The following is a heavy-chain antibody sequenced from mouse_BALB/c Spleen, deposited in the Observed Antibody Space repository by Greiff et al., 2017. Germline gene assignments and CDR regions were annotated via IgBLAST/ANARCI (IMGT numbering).Heavy chain of an antibody. D-gene: IGHD2-1*01. CDR2: IDPANGNT. J-gene: IGHJ1*01. CDR3: ARGNYVWYFDV. Sequence: EVQGVESGAELVKPGASVKLSCTASGFNIKDTYMHWVKQRPEQGLEWIGRIDPANGNTKYDPKFQGKATITADTSSNTAYLQLSSLTSEDTAVYYCARGNYVWYFDVWGAGTTVTVSS. V-gene: IGHV14-3*02. CDR1: GFNIKDTY.